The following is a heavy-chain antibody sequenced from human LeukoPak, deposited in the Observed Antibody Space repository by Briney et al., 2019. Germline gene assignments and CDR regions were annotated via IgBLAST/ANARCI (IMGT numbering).Heavy chain of an antibody. Sequence: SETLSLTCTVSGGSISSGGYYWRWIRQHPGKGLEWIEYIYYSGSTYYNPSLKSRVTISVDTSKNQFSLKLSSVTAADTAVYYCARSPTPLNHFDYWGQGTLVTVSS. D-gene: IGHD1-14*01. CDR1: GGSISSGGYY. J-gene: IGHJ4*02. CDR2: IYYSGST. V-gene: IGHV4-31*03. CDR3: ARSPTPLNHFDY.